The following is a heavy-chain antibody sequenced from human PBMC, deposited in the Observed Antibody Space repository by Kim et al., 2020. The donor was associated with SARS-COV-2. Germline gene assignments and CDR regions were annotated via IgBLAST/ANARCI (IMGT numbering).Heavy chain of an antibody. D-gene: IGHD2-15*01. V-gene: IGHV3-30*07. Sequence: DSVKGRLTISRDNSKNTLYLQMNSLRAEDTAVYYCARDPALVVAALGFDYWGQGTLVTVSS. CDR3: ARDPALVVAALGFDY. J-gene: IGHJ4*02.